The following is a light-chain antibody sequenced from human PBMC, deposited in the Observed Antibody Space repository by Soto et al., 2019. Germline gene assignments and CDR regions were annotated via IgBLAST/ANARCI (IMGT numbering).Light chain of an antibody. CDR1: SKDVGGYNY. CDR3: TSYTTSSTYV. CDR2: DVA. V-gene: IGLV2-14*01. J-gene: IGLJ1*01. Sequence: QSVLTQPASVSGSPGQSIAISLTGASKDVGGYNYVSWYQQHPGKAPKLMLYDVAIRPSGVSDRFSGSKSGNTASLTISGLQAEDEADYYCTSYTTSSTYVFGTGTKVTVL.